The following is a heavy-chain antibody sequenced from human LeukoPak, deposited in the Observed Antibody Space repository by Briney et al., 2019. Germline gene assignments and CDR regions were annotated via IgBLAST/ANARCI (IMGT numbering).Heavy chain of an antibody. J-gene: IGHJ3*02. V-gene: IGHV4-59*01. Sequence: PSETLSLTCTVSGGSISSYYWSWIRQSPGKGLEWIGYIYYSGSTNYNPSLKSRVTISVDTSKNQFSLKLSSVTAADTAVYYCARDSTGTTGAFDIWGQGTMVTVSS. CDR2: IYYSGST. CDR1: GGSISSYY. CDR3: ARDSTGTTGAFDI. D-gene: IGHD1-1*01.